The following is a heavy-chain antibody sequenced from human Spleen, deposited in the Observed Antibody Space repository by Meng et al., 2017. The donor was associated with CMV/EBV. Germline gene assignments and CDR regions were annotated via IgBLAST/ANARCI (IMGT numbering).Heavy chain of an antibody. V-gene: IGHV6-1*01. CDR3: ARVKGYCSGGSCCDWFDP. Sequence: SHSAAWNWIRQSPSRGLEWLGRTYYRSKWYNDYAVSVKSRITINPDTSKNQFSLQLNSVTPEDTAVYYCARVKGYCSGGSCCDWFDPWGQGTLVTVSS. CDR1: SHSAA. J-gene: IGHJ5*02. CDR2: TYYRSKWYN. D-gene: IGHD2-15*01.